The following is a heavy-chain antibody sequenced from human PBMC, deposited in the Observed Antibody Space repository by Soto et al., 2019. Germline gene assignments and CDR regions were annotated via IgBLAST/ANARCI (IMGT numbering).Heavy chain of an antibody. J-gene: IGHJ4*02. Sequence: AGGSLRLSCAASGFTFSSYSMNWVRQAPGKGLEWVSSISSTSSYIYYADSVRGRFTISRDNAKNSLYLQLNSLRAEDTAVYYCARDTTGPDDHWGQGTLVTVSS. CDR2: ISSTSSYI. V-gene: IGHV3-21*01. D-gene: IGHD1-1*01. CDR1: GFTFSSYS. CDR3: ARDTTGPDDH.